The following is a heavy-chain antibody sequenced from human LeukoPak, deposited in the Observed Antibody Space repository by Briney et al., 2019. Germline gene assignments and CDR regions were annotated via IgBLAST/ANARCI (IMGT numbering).Heavy chain of an antibody. CDR3: AELGITMIGGV. D-gene: IGHD3-10*02. Sequence: GGSLRLSCAASGFTFSSYEMNWVRQAPGKGLEWVAYISSSGSTIYYADSVKGRFTISRDNAKHSLYLQMNSLRAEDTAVYYCAELGITMIGGVWGKGTTVTISS. CDR2: ISSSGSTI. J-gene: IGHJ6*04. CDR1: GFTFSSYE. V-gene: IGHV3-48*03.